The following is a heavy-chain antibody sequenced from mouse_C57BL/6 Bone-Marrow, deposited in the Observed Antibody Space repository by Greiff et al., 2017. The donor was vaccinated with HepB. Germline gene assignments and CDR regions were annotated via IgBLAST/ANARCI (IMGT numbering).Heavy chain of an antibody. V-gene: IGHV1-15*01. CDR1: GYTFTDYE. D-gene: IGHD1-1*01. CDR2: IDPETGGT. J-gene: IGHJ1*03. CDR3: TRPYGSSYGYFDV. Sequence: QVHVKQSGAELVRPGASVTLSCKASGYTFTDYEMHWVKQTPVHGLKWIGAIDPETGGTAYNQKFKGKAILTADKSSSTAYMELRSLTSEDSAVYDCTRPYGSSYGYFDVWGTGTTVTVSS.